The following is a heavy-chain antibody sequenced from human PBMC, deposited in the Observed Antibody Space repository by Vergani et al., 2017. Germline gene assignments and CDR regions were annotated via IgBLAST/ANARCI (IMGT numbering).Heavy chain of an antibody. D-gene: IGHD5-12*01. J-gene: IGHJ6*03. CDR2: ISGSGGST. CDR3: ANDASLRGYDLRVVSYMDG. CDR1: GFTFSSYA. Sequence: EVQLLESGGGLVQPGGSLRLSCAASGFTFSSYAMSWVRQAPGKGLEWVSAISGSGGSTYYAASVKGRFTISRDNSKNTLYLQRNSLRAEDPAVYYCANDASLRGYDLRVVSYMDGWGKGTTVTVSS. V-gene: IGHV3-23*01.